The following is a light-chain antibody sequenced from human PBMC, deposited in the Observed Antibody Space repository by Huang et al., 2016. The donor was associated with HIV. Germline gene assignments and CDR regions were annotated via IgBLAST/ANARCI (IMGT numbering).Light chain of an antibody. V-gene: IGKV1-33*01. Sequence: DIQMTQSPSSLSASIGDRVTITCQASQDISNYLNWYQQKPGKAPKLLLYDATNWEAGVPSRFSGSGSGTDFTLTISRLQPEDFATYYCQQFDNVPYSFGQGTRLEIK. CDR1: QDISNY. J-gene: IGKJ2*03. CDR3: QQFDNVPYS. CDR2: DAT.